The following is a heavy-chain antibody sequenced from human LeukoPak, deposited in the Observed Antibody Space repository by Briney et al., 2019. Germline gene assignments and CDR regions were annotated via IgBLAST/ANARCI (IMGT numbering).Heavy chain of an antibody. CDR2: ISAYNGNT. D-gene: IGHD3-22*01. Sequence: GASVKVSCKASGYTFTSYGISWVRQAPGQGLEWMGWISAYNGNTNYAQKLQGRVTMTTDTSTSTAYMELRSLRSDDTAVYYCARSSRSYYDSSGYYSWGQGTLVTVSS. CDR1: GYTFTSYG. V-gene: IGHV1-18*01. J-gene: IGHJ4*02. CDR3: ARSSRSYYDSSGYYS.